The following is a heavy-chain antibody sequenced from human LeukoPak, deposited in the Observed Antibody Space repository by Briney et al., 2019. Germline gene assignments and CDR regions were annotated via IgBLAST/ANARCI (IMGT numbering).Heavy chain of an antibody. CDR1: GGSISSGGYS. V-gene: IGHV4-30-2*01. CDR2: IYHSGST. Sequence: SQTLSLTCAVSGGSISSGGYSWSWIRQPPGKGLEWNVYIYHSGSTYYNPSLKSRVTISVDRSKNQFSLKLSSVTAADTAVYYCARGSRNYDILTGLKYYFDYWGQGTLVTVSS. CDR3: ARGSRNYDILTGLKYYFDY. J-gene: IGHJ4*02. D-gene: IGHD3-9*01.